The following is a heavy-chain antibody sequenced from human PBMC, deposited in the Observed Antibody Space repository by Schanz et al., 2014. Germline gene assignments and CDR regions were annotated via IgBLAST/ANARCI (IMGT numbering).Heavy chain of an antibody. D-gene: IGHD3-10*01. V-gene: IGHV4-31*03. CDR1: GGSISSGGYY. Sequence: QVQLQESGPGLVKPSQTLSLTCTVSGGSISSGGYYWSWIRQHPGKGLEWIGYIYSSGIPTYNPSLKSRVSLTAESTKNQFSLKLTSVTAGDAAVYYCARGGSAMVRGVMTASYWFFDLWGRGTLVTVSP. CDR3: ARGGSAMVRGVMTASYWFFDL. CDR2: IYSSGIP. J-gene: IGHJ2*01.